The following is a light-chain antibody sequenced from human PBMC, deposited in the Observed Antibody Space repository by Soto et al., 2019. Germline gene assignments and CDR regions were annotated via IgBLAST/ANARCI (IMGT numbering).Light chain of an antibody. V-gene: IGKV1-16*01. J-gene: IGKJ4*01. Sequence: IQITHSPSSLSASVAERVTITCGARQSISICLNWYQQKPGKAPKPLIYAASSLKSGVPSRFSGSGSGTGFTLTISSLQPDDFATYHCQQYNRYPLTFGGGNKV. CDR1: QSISIC. CDR3: QQYNRYPLT. CDR2: AAS.